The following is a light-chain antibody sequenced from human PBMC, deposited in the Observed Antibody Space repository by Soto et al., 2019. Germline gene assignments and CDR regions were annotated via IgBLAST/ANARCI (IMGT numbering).Light chain of an antibody. Sequence: IRMTQSPSSFSASTGDRVTITCRASQSISSWLAWYQQKPGKAPKLLIYDASSLESGVPSRFSGSGSGTEFTLTISSLQPDDFATYYCQQYNSYSPTFGQGTKVDI. CDR2: DAS. CDR1: QSISSW. J-gene: IGKJ1*01. CDR3: QQYNSYSPT. V-gene: IGKV1-5*01.